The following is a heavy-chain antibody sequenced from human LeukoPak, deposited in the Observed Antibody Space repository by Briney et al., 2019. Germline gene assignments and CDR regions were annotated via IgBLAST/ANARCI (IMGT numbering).Heavy chain of an antibody. J-gene: IGHJ4*02. D-gene: IGHD3-22*01. CDR2: MYTSGST. Sequence: SETLSLTRTVSGGSISSYYWSWIRQPAGKGLEWIGRMYTSGSTNYNPSLKSRVTISGDTSKNQFSLRLSSVTAADTAVYYCARASYSYDINGWVPFDYWGQGTLVTVSS. V-gene: IGHV4-4*07. CDR3: ARASYSYDINGWVPFDY. CDR1: GGSISSYY.